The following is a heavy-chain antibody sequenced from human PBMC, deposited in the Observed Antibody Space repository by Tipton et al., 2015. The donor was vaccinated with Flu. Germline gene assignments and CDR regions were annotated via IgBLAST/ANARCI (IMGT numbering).Heavy chain of an antibody. V-gene: IGHV4-39*01. D-gene: IGHD4-11*01. CDR1: GGSISSSSYY. J-gene: IGHJ5*02. CDR3: ARHTYSNYVRYNCFDP. CDR2: IYYSGST. Sequence: TLSLTCTVSGGSISSSSYYWGWIRQPPGKGLEWIGSIYYSGSTYHNPSLKSRVTMSVDTSKNQFSLKLSSVTAADTAVYYCARHTYSNYVRYNCFDPWGQGTLVTVSS.